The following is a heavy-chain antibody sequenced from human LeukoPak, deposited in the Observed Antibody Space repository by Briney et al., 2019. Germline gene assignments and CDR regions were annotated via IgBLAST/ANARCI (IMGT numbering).Heavy chain of an antibody. CDR3: ARVTPAGTAFDI. Sequence: SETLSLTCTVSGGSISSGGYYWSWIRQPPGKGLEWIGYIYHSGSTYYNPSLKSRVTISVDRSKNQFSLKLSSVTAADTAVYYCARVTPAGTAFDIWGQGTMVTVSS. J-gene: IGHJ3*02. D-gene: IGHD1-1*01. CDR1: GGSISSGGYY. V-gene: IGHV4-30-2*01. CDR2: IYHSGST.